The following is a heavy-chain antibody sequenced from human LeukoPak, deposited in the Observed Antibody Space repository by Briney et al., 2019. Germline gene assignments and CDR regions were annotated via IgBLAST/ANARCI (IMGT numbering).Heavy chain of an antibody. V-gene: IGHV3-7*01. CDR1: GFTFSNYW. CDR2: IEKDGSEI. CDR3: AAGAGWLIDW. J-gene: IGHJ4*02. D-gene: IGHD6-19*01. Sequence: GESLRLSCAASGFTFSNYWMNWVRQASGKGMEWVAIIEKDGSEILYVDSVKGRFTISRDNAKNSLYLQMNSLRAEDTAVYYCAAGAGWLIDWWGQGTLVTVSS.